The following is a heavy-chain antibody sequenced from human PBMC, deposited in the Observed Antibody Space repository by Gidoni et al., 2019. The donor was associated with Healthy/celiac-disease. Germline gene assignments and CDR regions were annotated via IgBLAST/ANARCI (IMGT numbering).Heavy chain of an antibody. J-gene: IGHJ3*02. D-gene: IGHD6-6*01. CDR3: AKRRIAAQWVDAFDI. CDR1: GFTFSSYA. CDR2: SSGSGGST. V-gene: IGHV3-23*01. Sequence: EVQLLESGGGLVQPGGSLRLSCADSGFTFSSYARSWVRQAPGQGLEWGSASSGSGGSTYYADSVKGRFTISRDNSKNTLYLQMNSLRAEDTAVYYCAKRRIAAQWVDAFDIWGQGTMVTVSS.